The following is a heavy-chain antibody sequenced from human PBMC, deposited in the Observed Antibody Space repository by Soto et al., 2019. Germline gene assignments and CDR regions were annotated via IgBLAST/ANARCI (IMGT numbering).Heavy chain of an antibody. Sequence: PSETLSLTCTVSGGSVNSDYYYWSWIRQPPGKGLEWIGYIYYTGSTNYNPSLRSRVTISLDASRNQFSLKLSSVTAADTAVFYCAREYSNSPEASDLWGQGTLVTVSS. CDR1: GGSVNSDYYY. CDR3: AREYSNSPEASDL. CDR2: IYYTGST. V-gene: IGHV4-61*01. J-gene: IGHJ4*02. D-gene: IGHD6-6*01.